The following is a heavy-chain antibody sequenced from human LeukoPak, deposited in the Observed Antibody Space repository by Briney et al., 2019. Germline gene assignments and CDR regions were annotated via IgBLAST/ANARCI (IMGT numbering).Heavy chain of an antibody. CDR2: INHSGST. CDR3: ASKVMVRGVIINPQVDY. D-gene: IGHD3-10*01. V-gene: IGHV4-34*01. J-gene: IGHJ4*02. CDR1: GGSFSGYY. Sequence: PSETLSLTCAVYGGSFSGYYWSWIRQPPGKGLEWIGEINHSGSTNYNPSLKSRVTISVDTSKNQSSLKLSSVTAADTAVYYCASKVMVRGVIINPQVDYWGQGTLVTVSS.